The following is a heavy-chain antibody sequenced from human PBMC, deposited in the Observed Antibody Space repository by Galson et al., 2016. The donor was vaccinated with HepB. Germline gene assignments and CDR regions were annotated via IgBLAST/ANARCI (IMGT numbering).Heavy chain of an antibody. J-gene: IGHJ4*02. CDR1: GLTFSNFW. D-gene: IGHD1-1*01. CDR2: INQDGTEK. CDR3: ARAYQYTLDY. V-gene: IGHV3-7*04. Sequence: SLRLSCAASGLTFSNFWMTWVRQAPGKGLEWVANINQDGTEKHYLDSVRGRFTISRDNAKSSLFPQMNSLRAEDTAVYFCARAYQYTLDYWGQGTLVTVSS.